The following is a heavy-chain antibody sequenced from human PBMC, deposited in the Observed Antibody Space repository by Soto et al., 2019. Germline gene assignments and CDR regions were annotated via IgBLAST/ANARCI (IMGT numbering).Heavy chain of an antibody. V-gene: IGHV2-5*02. D-gene: IGHD6-13*01. Sequence: QITLQESGPTLVKPTQTLTLTCTFSGFSLNTSRVGVGWIRQPPGRALEWLALIYWDDDKRYNPSLKSRLTITKDTSKNQVVLTMTNVDPVDTATYFCTYTRIEEAAFFDYWGRGTLVTVSS. CDR2: IYWDDDK. J-gene: IGHJ4*02. CDR3: TYTRIEEAAFFDY. CDR1: GFSLNTSRVG.